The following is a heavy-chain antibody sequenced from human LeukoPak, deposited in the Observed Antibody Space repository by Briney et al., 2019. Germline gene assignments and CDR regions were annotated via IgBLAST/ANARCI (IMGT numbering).Heavy chain of an antibody. CDR2: ININTGNP. CDR1: GYTFSSYT. J-gene: IGHJ5*02. D-gene: IGHD6-13*01. CDR3: AREEGVVGYSSSWYTNWFDP. V-gene: IGHV7-4-1*02. Sequence: ASVKVSCKTSGYTFSSYTITWVRPAPGQGLQWMGWININTGNPTYAQGFTGRFVFSLDTSVSTAYLQISSLKAEDTAVYYCAREEGVVGYSSSWYTNWFDPWGQGTLVTVSS.